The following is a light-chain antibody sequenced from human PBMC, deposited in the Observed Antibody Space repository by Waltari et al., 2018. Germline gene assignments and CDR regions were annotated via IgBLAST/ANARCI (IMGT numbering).Light chain of an antibody. CDR3: QQYYNTPYT. CDR1: QTLLDSSNSKNY. Sequence: DIVMTQSPDSLAVSLGERATIHCRSSQTLLDSSNSKNYVAWYQQKPGQPPKLLIYWASTRESGVPDRFSGSESGTEFTLTVSSLQAEDVAVYYCQQYYNTPYTFGQGTKLEI. V-gene: IGKV4-1*01. CDR2: WAS. J-gene: IGKJ2*01.